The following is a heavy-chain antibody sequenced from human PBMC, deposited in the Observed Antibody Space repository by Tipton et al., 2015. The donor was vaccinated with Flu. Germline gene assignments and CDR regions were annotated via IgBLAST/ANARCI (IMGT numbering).Heavy chain of an antibody. Sequence: LRLSCTVSGGSFSSYYWSWIRQPPGKRPEWIGHIYYSGSTNYNPALQSRVTISVDTSKNQFSLKLISVTAADTAVYYCARSSSAYDYVWGGSYYFDFWGQGTLVTVSS. CDR3: ARSSSAYDYVWGGSYYFDF. CDR2: IYYSGST. D-gene: IGHD3-16*01. V-gene: IGHV4-59*12. J-gene: IGHJ4*02. CDR1: GGSFSSYY.